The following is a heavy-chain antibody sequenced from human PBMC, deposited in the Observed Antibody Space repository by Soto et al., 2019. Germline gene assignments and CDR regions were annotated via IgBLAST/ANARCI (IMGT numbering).Heavy chain of an antibody. CDR3: AGPPWGGVDV. CDR2: IYGSART. Sequence: QVQVHESGPGLVNPSETLSLTCSVSGYSITQSFWNWIRQPPGKGLEWIGYIYGSARTNYNPSLTXXVXQXXVTSQKPVSLELGSGNAADPAGDSWAGPPWGGVDVWGQGTTVTVSS. V-gene: IGHV4-59*08. CDR1: GYSITQSF. D-gene: IGHD3-16*01. J-gene: IGHJ6*02.